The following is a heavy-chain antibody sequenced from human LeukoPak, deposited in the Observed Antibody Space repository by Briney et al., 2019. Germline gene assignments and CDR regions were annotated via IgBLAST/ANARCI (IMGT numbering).Heavy chain of an antibody. CDR3: ARHGITMVRGVRGNWFDP. Sequence: SETLSLTCAVYGGSFSGYYWSWIRQPPGKGLEWIGEINHSGSTNYNPSLKSRVTISVDTSKNQFSLKLSSVTAADTAVYYCARHGITMVRGVRGNWFDPWGQGTLVTVSS. CDR2: INHSGST. CDR1: GGSFSGYY. J-gene: IGHJ5*02. V-gene: IGHV4-34*01. D-gene: IGHD3-10*01.